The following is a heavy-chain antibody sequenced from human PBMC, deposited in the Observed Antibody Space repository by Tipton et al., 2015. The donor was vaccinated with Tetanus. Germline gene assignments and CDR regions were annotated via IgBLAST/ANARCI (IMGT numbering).Heavy chain of an antibody. J-gene: IGHJ5*02. Sequence: SLRLSCAASGFIFSSYGIHWVRQAPGKGLEWLAVSWYDGTDKYYADSVKGRFTISRDNSKNTLYLQMNSLRAGDTAFSYCAGVADGSGGSCFPWAFATWGQGTQVTVSS. V-gene: IGHV3-33*01. CDR2: SWYDGTDK. CDR3: AGVADGSGGSCFPWAFAT. D-gene: IGHD2-15*01. CDR1: GFIFSSYG.